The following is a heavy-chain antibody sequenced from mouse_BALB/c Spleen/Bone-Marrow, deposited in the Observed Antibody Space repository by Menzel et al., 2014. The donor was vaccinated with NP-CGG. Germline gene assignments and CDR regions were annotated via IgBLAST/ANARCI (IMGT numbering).Heavy chain of an antibody. D-gene: IGHD1-1*01. CDR1: GCAFSSYW. CDR2: IYPGDGDT. Sequence: VQLQQPGAELVRPGSSVRISCKASGCAFSSYWMNWVKQRPGQGLEWIGQIYPGDGDTNYNGKFKGKATLTADKSSSTAYMQLSSLTSEDSAVYFCAREDGSSPFAYWGQGTLVTVSA. CDR3: AREDGSSPFAY. V-gene: IGHV1-80*01. J-gene: IGHJ3*01.